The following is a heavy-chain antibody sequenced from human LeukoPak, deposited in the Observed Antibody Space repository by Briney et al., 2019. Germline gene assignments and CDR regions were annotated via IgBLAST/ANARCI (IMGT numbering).Heavy chain of an antibody. CDR1: GGTFSSYA. V-gene: IGHV1-69*13. D-gene: IGHD3-22*01. CDR2: IIPIFGTA. J-gene: IGHJ6*02. Sequence: GASVKVSRKASGGTFSSYAISWVRQAPGQGLEWMGGIIPIFGTANYAQKFQGRVTITADESTSTAYMELSSLRSEDTAVYYCARVRGPYYYDSSGLLSLYYYYGMDVWGQGTTVTVSS. CDR3: ARVRGPYYYDSSGLLSLYYYYGMDV.